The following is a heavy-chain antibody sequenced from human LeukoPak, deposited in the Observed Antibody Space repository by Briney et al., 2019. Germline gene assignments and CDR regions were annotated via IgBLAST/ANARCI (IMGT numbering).Heavy chain of an antibody. Sequence: ASVKVSCKASGGTFSSYAISWVRRAPGQGLEWMGRIIPIFGTANYAQKFQGRVTVTTDESTSTAYMELSSLRSEDTAVYYCARGVLDTAMEGAFDIWGQGTMVTVSS. J-gene: IGHJ3*02. CDR1: GGTFSSYA. CDR2: IIPIFGTA. CDR3: ARGVLDTAMEGAFDI. D-gene: IGHD5-18*01. V-gene: IGHV1-69*05.